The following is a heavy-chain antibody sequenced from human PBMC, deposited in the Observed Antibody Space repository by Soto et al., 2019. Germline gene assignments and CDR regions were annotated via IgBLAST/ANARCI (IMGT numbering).Heavy chain of an antibody. CDR1: GGSISSSSYY. J-gene: IGHJ4*02. CDR3: ARHAGRELLFDY. D-gene: IGHD1-26*01. V-gene: IGHV4-39*01. CDR2: IYYSGST. Sequence: PSETLSLTCTVSGGSISSSSYYWGWIRQPPGKGLEWIGSIYYSGSTYYNPSLKSRVTISVDTSKNQFSLKLSSVTAADTAVYYCARHAGRELLFDYWGQGTLVTVSS.